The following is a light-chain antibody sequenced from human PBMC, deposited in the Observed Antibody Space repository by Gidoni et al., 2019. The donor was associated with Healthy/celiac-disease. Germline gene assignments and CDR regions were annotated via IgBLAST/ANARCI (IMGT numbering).Light chain of an antibody. Sequence: DIQMTQSPSSLSASVGDRVTITCRASQSISSYLNWYQQKPGQAPKRLIYAASSLQSGVPSRFSGSGSGTDFTLTISSLQPEDFATYYCQRSYSTLTFGGGTKVESK. V-gene: IGKV1-39*01. CDR2: AAS. CDR1: QSISSY. CDR3: QRSYSTLT. J-gene: IGKJ4*01.